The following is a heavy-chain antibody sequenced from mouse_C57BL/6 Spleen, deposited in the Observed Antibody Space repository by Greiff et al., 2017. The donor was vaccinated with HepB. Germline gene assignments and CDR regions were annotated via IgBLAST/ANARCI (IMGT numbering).Heavy chain of an antibody. Sequence: EVKLQESGPELVKPGASVKIPCKASGYTFTDYNMDWVKQSHGKSLEWIGDINPNNGGTIYNQKFKGKATLTADKSSSTAYMELRSLQSEDTAVYYCARRRSNYYGSSVDYWSQGTTLTVSS. J-gene: IGHJ2*01. CDR3: ARRRSNYYGSSVDY. CDR2: INPNNGGT. CDR1: GYTFTDYN. V-gene: IGHV1-18*01. D-gene: IGHD1-1*01.